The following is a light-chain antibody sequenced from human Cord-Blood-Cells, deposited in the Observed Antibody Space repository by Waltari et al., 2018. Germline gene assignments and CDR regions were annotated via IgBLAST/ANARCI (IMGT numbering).Light chain of an antibody. J-gene: IGKJ1*01. Sequence: DLQMTQSPSTLSASVGDRVTIPCRASQSISSWLAWYQQKPGKAPKLLIYKASSLESGVPSRFSGSGSETEFTLTISSLQPDDFATYYCKQYNSYWTFGQGTKVEIK. CDR2: KAS. CDR3: KQYNSYWT. CDR1: QSISSW. V-gene: IGKV1-5*03.